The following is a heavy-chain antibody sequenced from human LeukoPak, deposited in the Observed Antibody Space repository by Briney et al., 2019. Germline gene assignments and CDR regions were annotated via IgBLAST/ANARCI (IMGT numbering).Heavy chain of an antibody. Sequence: GGSLRLSCAASGFTFSDYYMSWIRQAPGKGLEWVSYISSSGSTIYYADSVKGRFTISRDNAKNSLYLQMNSLRAEDTAVYYCAGGRGSMIVVVDAFDIWGQGTMVTVSS. J-gene: IGHJ3*02. CDR2: ISSSGSTI. CDR1: GFTFSDYY. V-gene: IGHV3-11*01. CDR3: AGGRGSMIVVVDAFDI. D-gene: IGHD2-21*01.